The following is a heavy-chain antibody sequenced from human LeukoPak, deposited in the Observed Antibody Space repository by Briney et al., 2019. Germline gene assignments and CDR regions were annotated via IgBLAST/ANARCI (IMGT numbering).Heavy chain of an antibody. CDR2: FDPEDGET. V-gene: IGHV1-24*01. J-gene: IGHJ5*02. Sequence: GASVKVSCKVAGYTDTELSMNWVRQAPGKGVEWMGGFDPEDGETSYAQKFHGRVTMTEDTSTDTAYMELSSLRSEDTAVYYCATKRIVVVPAAMWGGWFEPWGQGTLVTVSS. CDR1: GYTDTELS. D-gene: IGHD2-2*01. CDR3: ATKRIVVVPAAMWGGWFEP.